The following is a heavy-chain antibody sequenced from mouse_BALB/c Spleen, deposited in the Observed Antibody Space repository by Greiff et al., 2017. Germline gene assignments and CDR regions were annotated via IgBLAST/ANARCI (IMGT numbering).Heavy chain of an antibody. CDR1: GYTFSDYN. CDR2: IDPDNGGT. Sequence: EVQLQQSGAELVKPGASVKVSCKASGYTFSDYNMYWVKQSHGKSLEWIGYIDPDNGGTNYNQKFKGKATLTVDKSSNTAFMQLNSLTSEDSAVYYCAARDDYGSGYFDYWGQGTPLTVSA. CDR3: AARDDYGSGYFDY. D-gene: IGHD1-1*01. V-gene: IGHV1S135*01. J-gene: IGHJ2*01.